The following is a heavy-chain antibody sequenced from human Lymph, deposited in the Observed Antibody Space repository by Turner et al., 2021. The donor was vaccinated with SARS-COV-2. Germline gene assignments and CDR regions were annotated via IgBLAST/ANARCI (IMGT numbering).Heavy chain of an antibody. D-gene: IGHD2-21*02. Sequence: QVQLQESGPRLVMPLETLSLTCTVSGGSMNSNYWSWIRQPPVKRLEWIGYIYYRGSTNYNTDLKSRVTISVDTSKKQFSLKLTSVTAADTAIYYCARETVNNWVDPWGQGILVTVSS. J-gene: IGHJ5*02. CDR3: ARETVNNWVDP. CDR2: IYYRGST. CDR1: GGSMNSNY. V-gene: IGHV4-59*01.